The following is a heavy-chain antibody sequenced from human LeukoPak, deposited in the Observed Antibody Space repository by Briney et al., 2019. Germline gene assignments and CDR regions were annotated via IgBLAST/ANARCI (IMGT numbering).Heavy chain of an antibody. V-gene: IGHV1-2*02. Sequence: ASVKVSCKASGYTFTGYYMHWVRQAPGQGLEWMGWINPNSGGTNYAQKFQGRVTMTRDTSISTAYMELSRLRSDDTAVCYCAREDGDYRGFDYWGQGTLVTVSS. J-gene: IGHJ4*02. CDR3: AREDGDYRGFDY. CDR2: INPNSGGT. CDR1: GYTFTGYY. D-gene: IGHD4-17*01.